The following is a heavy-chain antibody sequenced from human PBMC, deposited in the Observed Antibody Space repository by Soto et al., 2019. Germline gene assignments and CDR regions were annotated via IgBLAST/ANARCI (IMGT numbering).Heavy chain of an antibody. CDR3: AKATTNGGWFNPFDS. CDR2: LSGSGTST. J-gene: IGHJ4*02. D-gene: IGHD6-19*01. V-gene: IGHV3-23*01. CDR1: GFSFVNYA. Sequence: ETLRLSCAASGFSFVNYAMNWVRQAPGKGLEWVSGLSGSGTSTYYAGSVKGRFTISRDNSRDTLFLQMNSLTADDTAVYYCAKATTNGGWFNPFDSWGQGALVTVSS.